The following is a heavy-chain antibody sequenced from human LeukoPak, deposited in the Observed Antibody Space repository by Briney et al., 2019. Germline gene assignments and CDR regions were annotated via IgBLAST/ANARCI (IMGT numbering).Heavy chain of an antibody. CDR1: GFTFSSYS. CDR2: IRYDGSNK. V-gene: IGHV3-30*02. D-gene: IGHD5-24*01. Sequence: GGSLRLSCAASGFTFSSYSMNWVRQAPGKGLEWVAFIRYDGSNKCYADSVKGRFTISRDNSKNTLYLQMNSLRAEDTAVYYCARDRGDGYSLGDFDYWGQGTLVTVSS. J-gene: IGHJ4*02. CDR3: ARDRGDGYSLGDFDY.